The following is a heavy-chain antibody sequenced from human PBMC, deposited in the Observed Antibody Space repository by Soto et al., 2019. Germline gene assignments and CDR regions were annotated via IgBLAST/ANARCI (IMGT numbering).Heavy chain of an antibody. J-gene: IGHJ6*02. D-gene: IGHD3-22*01. CDR2: IIPIFGTA. CDR1: GGTFSSYA. CDR3: ARSKDSSGYYVRRGYYYYYGMDV. V-gene: IGHV1-69*01. Sequence: QVQLVQSGAEVKKPGSSVKVSCKASGGTFSSYAISWVRQAPGQGLEWMGGIIPIFGTANYAQKIQGRVTITADESTSTAYMELSSLRSEDTAVYYCARSKDSSGYYVRRGYYYYYGMDVWGQGTTVTVSS.